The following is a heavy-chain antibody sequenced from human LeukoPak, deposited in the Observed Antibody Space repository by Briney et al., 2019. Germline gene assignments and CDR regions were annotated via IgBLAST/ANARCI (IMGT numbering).Heavy chain of an antibody. Sequence: PSETLSLTCAVSGGSISSNSYYWGWIRQPPGKGLEWIGYIYYSGSTNYNPSLKSRVTISVYTSKNQFSLKLSSVTAADTAVYYCARLKYYYDSSGYRAEYFQHWGQGTLVTVSS. D-gene: IGHD3-22*01. CDR1: GGSISSNSYY. CDR2: IYYSGST. J-gene: IGHJ1*01. CDR3: ARLKYYYDSSGYRAEYFQH. V-gene: IGHV4-61*05.